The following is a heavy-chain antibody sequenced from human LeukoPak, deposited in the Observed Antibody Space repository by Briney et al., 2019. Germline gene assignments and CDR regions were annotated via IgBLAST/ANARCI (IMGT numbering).Heavy chain of an antibody. V-gene: IGHV1-2*02. Sequence: ASVKVSCKASGYTFTGYYMHWVRQAPGQGLEWMGWINPNSGGTNYAQKFQGRVTMTRDTSISTAYMELSRLRSDDTAVYYCARVVHDDSSGYPYFDYWGQGTLVTVSS. J-gene: IGHJ4*02. D-gene: IGHD3-22*01. CDR3: ARVVHDDSSGYPYFDY. CDR2: INPNSGGT. CDR1: GYTFTGYY.